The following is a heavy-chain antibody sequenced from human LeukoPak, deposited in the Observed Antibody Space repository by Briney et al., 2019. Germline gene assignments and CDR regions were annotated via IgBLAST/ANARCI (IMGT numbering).Heavy chain of an antibody. D-gene: IGHD3-10*01. Sequence: PGGSLRLSCTGSGFTFGDYAMHWVRQAPGKGLEYVSGISSNGGSTYYADSVKGRFTISRDNSKNTLYLQMSSLRAEDTAVYYCVKSGSYYNEPYYFDYWGQGTLVTVSS. J-gene: IGHJ4*02. V-gene: IGHV3-64D*06. CDR3: VKSGSYYNEPYYFDY. CDR1: GFTFGDYA. CDR2: ISSNGGST.